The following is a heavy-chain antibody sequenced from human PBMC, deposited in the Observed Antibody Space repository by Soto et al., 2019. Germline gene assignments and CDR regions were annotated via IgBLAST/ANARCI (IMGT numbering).Heavy chain of an antibody. CDR3: AKDGLSSSWLPFSYYMDV. CDR1: GFTFSSYG. V-gene: IGHV3-30*18. Sequence: GGSLRLSCAASGFTFSSYGMHWVRQAPGKGLEWVAVISYDGSNKYYADSVKGRFTISRDNSKNTLYLQMNSLRAEDTAVYYCAKDGLSSSWLPFSYYMDVWGKGTTVTVSS. CDR2: ISYDGSNK. J-gene: IGHJ6*03. D-gene: IGHD6-13*01.